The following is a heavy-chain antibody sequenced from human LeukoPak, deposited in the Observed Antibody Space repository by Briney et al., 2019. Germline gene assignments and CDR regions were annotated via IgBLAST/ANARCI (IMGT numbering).Heavy chain of an antibody. J-gene: IGHJ4*02. CDR3: ARDALWFGELLYY. D-gene: IGHD3-10*01. CDR1: GGSISSYY. Sequence: SETLSLTCTVSGGSISSYYWSWIRQPAGKGLEWIGYIYYSGSTNYNPSLKSRVTISVDTSKNQFSLKLSSVTAADTAVYYCARDALWFGELLYYWGQGTLVTVSS. V-gene: IGHV4-59*12. CDR2: IYYSGST.